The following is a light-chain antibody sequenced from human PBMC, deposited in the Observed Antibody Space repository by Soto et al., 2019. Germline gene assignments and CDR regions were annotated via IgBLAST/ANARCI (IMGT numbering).Light chain of an antibody. CDR2: VEASGSY. V-gene: IGLV4-60*02. J-gene: IGLJ3*02. CDR3: ETWDSNTHWV. Sequence: QSVLTQSSSASASLGSSVNLTCTLSSGQSSYIIAWHQQQPGKAPRYLMKVEASGSYNKGSGVPDRFSGSSSGADRYLTISNLQFEDEADYYCETWDSNTHWVFGGGTKLTVL. CDR1: SGQSSYI.